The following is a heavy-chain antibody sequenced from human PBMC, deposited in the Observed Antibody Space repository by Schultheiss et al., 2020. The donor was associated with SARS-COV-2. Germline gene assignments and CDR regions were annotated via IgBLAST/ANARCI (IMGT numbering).Heavy chain of an antibody. CDR2: IDPSDSYT. V-gene: IGHV5-10-1*01. CDR1: GYSFTSYW. J-gene: IGHJ4*02. Sequence: GESLKISCKGSGYSFTSYWIGWVRQMPGKGLEWMGRIDPSDSYTNYSPSFQGHVTISADKSISTAYLQWSSLKASDTAMYYCARHSLYFYDTSGVDYWGQGTLVTVSS. CDR3: ARHSLYFYDTSGVDY. D-gene: IGHD3-22*01.